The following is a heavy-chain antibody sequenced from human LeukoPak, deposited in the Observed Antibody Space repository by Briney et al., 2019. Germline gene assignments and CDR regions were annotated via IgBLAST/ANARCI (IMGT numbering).Heavy chain of an antibody. CDR1: GGTFSSYP. V-gene: IGHV1-69*04. CDR2: IIPIFDIV. D-gene: IGHD1-26*01. Sequence: SVKVSCKTSGGTFSSYPISWVRQAPGQGLEWMGRIIPIFDIVNYAENFQGRVTITADKSTSTAYMELSSLRSEDTAMYYCARDRSAWVVGATAEYFQNWGQGTLVTVSS. J-gene: IGHJ1*01. CDR3: ARDRSAWVVGATAEYFQN.